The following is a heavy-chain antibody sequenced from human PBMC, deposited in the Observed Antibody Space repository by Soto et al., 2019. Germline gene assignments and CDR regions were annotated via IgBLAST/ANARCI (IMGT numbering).Heavy chain of an antibody. CDR1: GFTFSNAW. Sequence: GGSLRLSCAASGFTFSNAWINWVRQAPGKGLEWVGRIKSKTDGGTTDFAAPVKGRFAISRDDSKDMVYLQMNSLKTEDTGIYYCTTEFYIPLPVSSIVYRGPGTLVTLSS. J-gene: IGHJ4*01. CDR3: TTEFYIPLPVSSIVY. CDR2: IKSKTDGGTT. V-gene: IGHV3-15*07. D-gene: IGHD4-4*01.